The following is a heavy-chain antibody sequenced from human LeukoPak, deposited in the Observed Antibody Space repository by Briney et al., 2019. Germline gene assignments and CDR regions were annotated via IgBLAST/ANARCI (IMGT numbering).Heavy chain of an antibody. CDR3: ARGRSRVVAATGQCDY. CDR1: GFTFSSYW. CDR2: IKQDGSLK. J-gene: IGHJ4*02. Sequence: PGRSLRLSCAASGFTFSSYWMSWVRQAPGKGLEWVANIKQDGSLKYYVESVKGRFAVSRDNAKNSLYLQMNSLRAEDTAVYYCARGRSRVVAATGQCDYWGQGTLVTVSS. V-gene: IGHV3-7*01. D-gene: IGHD2-15*01.